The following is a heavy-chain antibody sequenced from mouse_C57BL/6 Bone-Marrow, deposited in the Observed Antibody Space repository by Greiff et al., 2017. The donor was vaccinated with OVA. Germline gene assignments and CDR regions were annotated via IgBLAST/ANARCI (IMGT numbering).Heavy chain of an antibody. D-gene: IGHD1-1*01. V-gene: IGHV5-2*01. CDR1: EYEFPSHD. J-gene: IGHJ2*01. CDR3: ARPVYYGSSYVGY. Sequence: EVKLMESGGGLVQPGESLKLSCESNEYEFPSHDMSWVRKTPEKRLELVAAINSDGGSTYYPDTMARRFIISRDNTKKTLYLQMSSLRSEDTALYYCARPVYYGSSYVGYWGQGTTLTVSS. CDR2: INSDGGST.